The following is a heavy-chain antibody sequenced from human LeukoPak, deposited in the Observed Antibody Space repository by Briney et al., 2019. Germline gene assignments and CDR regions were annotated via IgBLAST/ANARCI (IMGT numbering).Heavy chain of an antibody. D-gene: IGHD3-22*01. Sequence: GGSLRLSCVASGIALSNSIMHWVRQAPGKGLEWVSAMSYGGFSKYYADPMKGRLTISRDDSKNTVYLQMKSLRPEDTAVYYCAREGHTSGYCGTFDVWGQGTTVAVS. CDR2: MSYGGFSK. CDR1: GIALSNSI. CDR3: AREGHTSGYCGTFDV. V-gene: IGHV3-30*04. J-gene: IGHJ3*01.